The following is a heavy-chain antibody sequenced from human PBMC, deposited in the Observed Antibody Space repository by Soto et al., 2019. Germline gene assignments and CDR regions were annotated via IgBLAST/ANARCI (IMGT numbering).Heavy chain of an antibody. Sequence: GGSLRLSCEASGFTFSDYYMRWIRQVPGRGLECLSYVSSDGGFTHYADSVQGRFTISRDNTKNSLFLEMKGLRAEDTALYFCARDPMGRGVPLDYWGPGTLVTVSS. CDR1: GFTFSDYY. V-gene: IGHV3-11*06. D-gene: IGHD3-10*01. CDR3: ARDPMGRGVPLDY. CDR2: VSSDGGFT. J-gene: IGHJ4*02.